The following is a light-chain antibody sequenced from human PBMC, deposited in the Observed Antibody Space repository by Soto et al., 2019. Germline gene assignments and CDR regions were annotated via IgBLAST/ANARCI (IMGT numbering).Light chain of an antibody. CDR2: GAS. CDR3: QQYDNWPQT. J-gene: IGKJ1*01. V-gene: IGKV3-15*01. CDR1: QSVSSD. Sequence: EIVMTLYPATLYVCAGANAPRLCRARQSVSSDLAWYQHKPGQAPRLLIYGASTRATGIPARFSGRGSGTEFTLTISSLQSVDFAVYYCQQYDNWPQTFGQGTKVDIK.